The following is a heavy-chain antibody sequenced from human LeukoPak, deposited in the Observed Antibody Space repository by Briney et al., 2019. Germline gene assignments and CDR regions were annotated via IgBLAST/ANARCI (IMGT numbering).Heavy chain of an antibody. Sequence: ASVKVSCKASGYTFTKYGINWVRQAPGQGLEWMGWISPYNDNTKYAQILQGRVTMTTDTSTSTAYMELRSLTSDDTAVYYCGRGNKSFDPWGQGTLVTVSS. J-gene: IGHJ5*02. CDR3: GRGNKSFDP. CDR2: ISPYNDNT. V-gene: IGHV1-18*01. CDR1: GYTFTKYG.